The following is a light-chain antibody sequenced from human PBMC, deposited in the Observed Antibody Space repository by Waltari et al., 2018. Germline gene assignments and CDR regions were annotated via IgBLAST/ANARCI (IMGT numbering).Light chain of an antibody. CDR3: QQYYSTPPT. Sequence: DIVMTQSPDSLAVSLGERATINCKSSKSVLYSSNNKNYLAWYQQKPGQPPKLLIYWASTRESGVPDRFSGSGSGTDFTLTISSLQAADVAVYYCQQYYSTPPTFGGGTKVEIK. CDR2: WAS. V-gene: IGKV4-1*01. J-gene: IGKJ4*01. CDR1: KSVLYSSNNKNY.